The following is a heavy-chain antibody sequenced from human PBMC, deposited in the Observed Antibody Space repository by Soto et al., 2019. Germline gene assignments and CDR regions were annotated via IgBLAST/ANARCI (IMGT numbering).Heavy chain of an antibody. CDR2: ISSSSSYI. CDR1: GFTFGTYN. CDR3: ARGGVEMATITYFDY. J-gene: IGHJ4*02. Sequence: GGSLRLSCAASGFTFGTYNINWVRQAPGKGLEWVSSISSSSSYIYYADSVKGRFTISRDNAKNSLYPQMNSLRAEDTAVYYCARGGVEMATITYFDYWGQGTLVTVSS. D-gene: IGHD5-12*01. V-gene: IGHV3-21*01.